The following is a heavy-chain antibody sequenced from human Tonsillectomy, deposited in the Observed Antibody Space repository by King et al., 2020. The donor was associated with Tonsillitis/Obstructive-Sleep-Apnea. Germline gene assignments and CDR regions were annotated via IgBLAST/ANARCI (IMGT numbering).Heavy chain of an antibody. CDR2: VSYDGSNN. CDR1: GFNLSSYA. V-gene: IGHV3-30*03. CDR3: ATDSSSGPIGGDFDD. D-gene: IGHD6-19*01. Sequence: VQLVESGGGVVQPGRSLRLSCATSGFNLSSYAMHWVRQAPGKGLEWLAVVSYDGSNNTYVASGKGRLTTSRDNSKNTLYLQMNSLKAEDTAMFYCATDSSSGPIGGDFDDWGPGTLVTVSS. J-gene: IGHJ4*02.